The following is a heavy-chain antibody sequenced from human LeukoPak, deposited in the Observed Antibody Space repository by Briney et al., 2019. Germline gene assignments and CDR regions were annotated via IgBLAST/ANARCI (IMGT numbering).Heavy chain of an antibody. Sequence: GGSLRLSCAASGFTFSSYAMHWVRQAPGKGLEWVAVISYDGSNKYYADSVKGRFTISRDNSRNTLYLQMNSLRAEDTAVYYCARPKFYGDFGAFDIWGQGTVVTVSS. CDR1: GFTFSSYA. V-gene: IGHV3-30*04. D-gene: IGHD4-17*01. J-gene: IGHJ3*02. CDR3: ARPKFYGDFGAFDI. CDR2: ISYDGSNK.